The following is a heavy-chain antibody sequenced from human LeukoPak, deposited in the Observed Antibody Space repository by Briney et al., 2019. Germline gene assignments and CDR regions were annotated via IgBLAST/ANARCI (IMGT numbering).Heavy chain of an antibody. V-gene: IGHV3-30*18. CDR3: AKDTYDSSGYSSYYFDY. J-gene: IGHJ4*02. Sequence: GGSLRLSCAASGFTFSSYGMHWVRQAPGKGLEWVAVISYDGSNKYYADSVKGRFTISRDNSKNTLYLQMNSLRAEDTAVYYCAKDTYDSSGYSSYYFDYWGQGTLVTVSS. CDR1: GFTFSSYG. CDR2: ISYDGSNK. D-gene: IGHD3-22*01.